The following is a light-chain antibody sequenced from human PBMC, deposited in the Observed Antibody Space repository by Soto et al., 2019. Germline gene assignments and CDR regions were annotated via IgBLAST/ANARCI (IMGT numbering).Light chain of an antibody. Sequence: QSVLTQPASVSGSPGQSITTSCTGTSSDVVGYNYVSWYQQHPGKAPKLMIYDVSNRPSGVSNRFSGSKSGNTASLTISGLQAEDEADYYCSSYTSSSTLVFGTG. V-gene: IGLV2-14*01. CDR1: SSDVVGYNY. CDR3: SSYTSSSTLV. J-gene: IGLJ1*01. CDR2: DVS.